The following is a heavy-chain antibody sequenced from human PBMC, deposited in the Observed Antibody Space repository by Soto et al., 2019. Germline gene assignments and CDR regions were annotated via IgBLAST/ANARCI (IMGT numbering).Heavy chain of an antibody. CDR3: APRGYCAGDSCYSA. V-gene: IGHV2-5*01. J-gene: IGHJ5*02. CDR2: IYWNDDK. Sequence: QFTLKESGPTLVKPAQTLTLTCTFSGFSLFTDGVGVGWIRQPPGKALEWLALIYWNDDKFYSPSLRRRLTITKDTSKSQVVLTMTNMDPVDTATYYCAPRGYCAGDSCYSAWGQGSLVTVSS. D-gene: IGHD2-15*01. CDR1: GFSLFTDGVG.